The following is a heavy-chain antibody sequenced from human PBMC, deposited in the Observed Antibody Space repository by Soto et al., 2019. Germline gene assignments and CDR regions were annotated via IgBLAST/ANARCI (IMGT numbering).Heavy chain of an antibody. CDR3: ARDPGYCSGGSCYSDEFYYYGMDV. J-gene: IGHJ6*02. D-gene: IGHD2-15*01. Sequence: TGGSLRLSCAASGFTFSSYGMHWVRQAPGKGLEWVAVIWYDGSNKYYADSVKGRFTISRDNSKNTLYLQMNSLRAEDTAVYYCARDPGYCSGGSCYSDEFYYYGMDVWGQGTTVTVSS. CDR2: IWYDGSNK. CDR1: GFTFSSYG. V-gene: IGHV3-33*01.